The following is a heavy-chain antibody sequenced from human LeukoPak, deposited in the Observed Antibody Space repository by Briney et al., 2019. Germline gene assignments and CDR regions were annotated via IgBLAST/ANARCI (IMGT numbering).Heavy chain of an antibody. CDR3: ARESYYDFWSGYKTPNWFDP. Sequence: SETLSLTCTVSGGSISSSSYYWGWIRQPPGKGLEGIGSIYYSGSTYYNPSLKSRVTISVDTSKNQFSLKLSSVTAADTAVYYCARESYYDFWSGYKTPNWFDPWGQGTLVTVSS. J-gene: IGHJ5*02. V-gene: IGHV4-39*07. CDR2: IYYSGST. CDR1: GGSISSSSYY. D-gene: IGHD3-3*01.